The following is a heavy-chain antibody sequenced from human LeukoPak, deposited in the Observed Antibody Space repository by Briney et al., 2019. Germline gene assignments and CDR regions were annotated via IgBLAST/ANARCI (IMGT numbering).Heavy chain of an antibody. CDR1: GFTFKSYS. CDR2: ISSTSSYI. Sequence: PGGSLRPSCAASGFTFKSYSMNWVRQAPGKGLEWVSSISSTSSYIYYTDSVKGRFTISRDNAKNSLYLQMNSLRAKDTALYYCARDYYDSSGSSWFDPWGQGTLVTVSS. D-gene: IGHD3-22*01. V-gene: IGHV3-21*01. CDR3: ARDYYDSSGSSWFDP. J-gene: IGHJ5*02.